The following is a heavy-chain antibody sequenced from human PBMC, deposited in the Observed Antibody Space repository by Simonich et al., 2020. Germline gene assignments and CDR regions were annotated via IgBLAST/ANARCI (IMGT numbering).Heavy chain of an antibody. J-gene: IGHJ6*03. CDR3: ARDGLGTAYYYYMDV. CDR2: IKQDGREK. D-gene: IGHD7-27*01. V-gene: IGHV3-7*01. Sequence: EVQLVESGGGLVQPGGSLRLSCAASGFTFSSYWMSWVRRAPGKGREWVANIKQDGREKYYVDSVKGRFTIARDNANTSLSLQMNSMRAEDTAVYYCARDGLGTAYYYYMDVWGKGTTVTVSS. CDR1: GFTFSSYW.